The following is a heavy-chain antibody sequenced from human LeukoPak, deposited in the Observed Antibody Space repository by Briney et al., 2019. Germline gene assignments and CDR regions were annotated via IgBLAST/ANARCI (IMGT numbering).Heavy chain of an antibody. Sequence: PSETLSPTCAVYVGSFSGYYWSWIRQPPGKGLEWIGEINHSGSTNHNPSLKSRVTISVDTSKNQFSLKLSSVTAADTAVYYCARAAIKFRRQWLVLNWFDPWGQGTLVTVSS. CDR1: VGSFSGYY. D-gene: IGHD6-19*01. V-gene: IGHV4-34*01. CDR2: INHSGST. J-gene: IGHJ5*02. CDR3: ARAAIKFRRQWLVLNWFDP.